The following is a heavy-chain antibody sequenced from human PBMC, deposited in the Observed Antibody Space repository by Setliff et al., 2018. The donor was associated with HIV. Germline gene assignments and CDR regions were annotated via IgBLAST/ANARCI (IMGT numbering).Heavy chain of an antibody. CDR1: GGSLSRTSYY. CDR3: ARSDYYDSSGYNWFDP. Sequence: PSETLSLTCTVSGGSLSRTSYYWGWIRQPPGKGLEWLGTIYFTGSAYYNPSLKSRVTISVDTSKNQFSLKLSSVTAADTAVYYCARSDYYDSSGYNWFDPWGQGTLVTVSS. CDR2: IYFTGSA. D-gene: IGHD3-22*01. J-gene: IGHJ5*02. V-gene: IGHV4-39*01.